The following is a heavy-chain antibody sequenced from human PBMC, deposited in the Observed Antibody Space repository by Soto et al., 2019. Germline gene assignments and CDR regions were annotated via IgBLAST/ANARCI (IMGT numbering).Heavy chain of an antibody. Sequence: GGSLRLSCAASGFTFDDYTMHWVRQAPGKGLEWVSLISWDGGSTYYADSVKGRFTISRDNSKNSLYLQMNSLRTEDTALYYCAKGPYVDTAMVTLRPHVHYFDYWGQGTLVTVSS. CDR2: ISWDGGST. D-gene: IGHD5-18*01. V-gene: IGHV3-43*01. CDR1: GFTFDDYT. J-gene: IGHJ4*02. CDR3: AKGPYVDTAMVTLRPHVHYFDY.